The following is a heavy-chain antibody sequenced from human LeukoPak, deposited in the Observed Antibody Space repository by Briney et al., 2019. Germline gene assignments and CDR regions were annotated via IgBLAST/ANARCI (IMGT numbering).Heavy chain of an antibody. V-gene: IGHV1-2*02. CDR1: GYTFTGHY. CDR2: VNPNSGGT. Sequence: ASVKVSCKASGYTFTGHYMHWVRQAPGQGLEWMGWVNPNSGGTNYAQKFQGRVTMTRDTSISTAYMELSRLRSDDTAVYYCAREKRVAGSRGGFDPWGQGTLVTVSS. J-gene: IGHJ5*02. CDR3: AREKRVAGSRGGFDP. D-gene: IGHD6-19*01.